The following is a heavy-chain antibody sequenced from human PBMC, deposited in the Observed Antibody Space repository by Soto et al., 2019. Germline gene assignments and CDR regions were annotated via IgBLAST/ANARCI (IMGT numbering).Heavy chain of an antibody. CDR2: IKQDGSEK. CDR3: AREVRGAVAVFDY. V-gene: IGHV3-7*01. CDR1: GFTFSSYW. Sequence: GGSLRLSCAASGFTFSSYWMSWVRQAPGKGLEWVANIKQDGSEKYYVDSVKGRFTISRDNAKNSLYLQMNSLRAEDTAVYYCAREVRGAVAVFDYWGQGTLVTVSS. J-gene: IGHJ4*02. D-gene: IGHD6-19*01.